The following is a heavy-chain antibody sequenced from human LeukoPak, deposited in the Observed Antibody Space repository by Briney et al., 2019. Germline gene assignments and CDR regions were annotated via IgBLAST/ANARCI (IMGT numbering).Heavy chain of an antibody. V-gene: IGHV4-59*01. CDR1: GGSISSYY. D-gene: IGHD5-18*01. CDR3: ARGVDTEALDY. Sequence: KPSETLSLXCTVSGGSISSYYWSWIRQPPGKGLEWIGYIHYSGSTKYNPSLKSRVTISVDTSKNQFSLKLRSVTAADTAVYYCARGVDTEALDYWGQGTLVTVSP. J-gene: IGHJ4*02. CDR2: IHYSGST.